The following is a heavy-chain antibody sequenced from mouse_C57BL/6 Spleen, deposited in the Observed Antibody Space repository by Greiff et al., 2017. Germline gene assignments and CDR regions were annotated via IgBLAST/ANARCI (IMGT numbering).Heavy chain of an antibody. D-gene: IGHD2-4*01. Sequence: DVKLVESGGGLVQPGGSMKLSCVASGFTFSNYWMNWVRQSPEKGLEWVAQIRLKSDNYATHYAESVKGRFTISRDDSKSSVYLQMNNLRAEDTGIYYCTTDLYYDYDGDAMDYWGQGTSVTVSS. J-gene: IGHJ4*01. V-gene: IGHV6-3*01. CDR2: IRLKSDNYAT. CDR3: TTDLYYDYDGDAMDY. CDR1: GFTFSNYW.